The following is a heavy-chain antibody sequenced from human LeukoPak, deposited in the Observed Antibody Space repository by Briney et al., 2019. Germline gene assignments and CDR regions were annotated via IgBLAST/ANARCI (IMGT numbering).Heavy chain of an antibody. D-gene: IGHD6-19*01. CDR2: IFYRGST. V-gene: IGHV4-59*01. CDR3: ATGAGWYSN. CDR1: GGSLSDSC. Sequence: PSETLSLTCTVSGGSLSDSCWSWLRHPPGEGLEWIGYIFYRGSTNHTPSLRSRVTISLDTSKNQFSLRLPSVTAADTAVYYCATGAGWYSNWGQGTLVTVSS. J-gene: IGHJ4*02.